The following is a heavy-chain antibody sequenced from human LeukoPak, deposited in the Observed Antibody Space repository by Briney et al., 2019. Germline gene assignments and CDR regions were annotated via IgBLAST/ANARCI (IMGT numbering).Heavy chain of an antibody. D-gene: IGHD2-2*01. CDR3: ARVLADIVVVPAAMDVFDI. CDR1: GFTFSSYW. J-gene: IGHJ3*02. V-gene: IGHV3-74*01. Sequence: GGSLRLSCAASGFTFSSYWMHWVRQAPGKGLVWVSRINSDWSSISYADSVKGRFTISRDNAKSTLYLQMNSLRAEDTAIYYCARVLADIVVVPAAMDVFDIWGQGTMVTVSS. CDR2: INSDWSSI.